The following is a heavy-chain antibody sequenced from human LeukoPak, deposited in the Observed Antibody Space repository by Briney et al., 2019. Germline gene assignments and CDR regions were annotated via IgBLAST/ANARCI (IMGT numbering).Heavy chain of an antibody. CDR1: GGSISSGGYY. CDR2: IYYSGST. V-gene: IGHV4-31*03. Sequence: PSETLSLTCTVSGGSISSGGYYWSWIRQHPGKGLEWIGYIYYSGSTYYNPSLKSRVTISVDTSKNQFSLKLSSVTAADTAVYHCARDLEEWGLDYWGQGTLVTVSS. J-gene: IGHJ4*02. D-gene: IGHD1-26*01. CDR3: ARDLEEWGLDY.